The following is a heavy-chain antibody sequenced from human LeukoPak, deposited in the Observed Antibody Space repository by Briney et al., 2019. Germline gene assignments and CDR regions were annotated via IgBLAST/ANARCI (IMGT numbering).Heavy chain of an antibody. D-gene: IGHD5-24*01. Sequence: SETLSLTCTVSGGSTSSYYWSWIRQPPGKGLEWIGYIYYSGSTNYNPSLKSRVTISVDTSKNQFSLKLSSVTAADTAVYYCARNYRWLHWDYWGQGTLVTVSS. CDR1: GGSTSSYY. J-gene: IGHJ4*02. CDR3: ARNYRWLHWDY. CDR2: IYYSGST. V-gene: IGHV4-59*01.